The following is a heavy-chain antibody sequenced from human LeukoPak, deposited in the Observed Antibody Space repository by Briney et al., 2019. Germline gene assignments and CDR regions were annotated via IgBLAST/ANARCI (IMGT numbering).Heavy chain of an antibody. CDR3: ARLDSYNYYYYYGMAV. Sequence: GESLKISCKGSGYSFTSYWIGWVRQMPGKGLEWMGIIYPGDSDTRYSPSFQGQVTISADKSISTAYLQWSSLKASDTAMYYCARLDSYNYYYYYGMAVWGQGTTVTVSS. V-gene: IGHV5-51*01. D-gene: IGHD5-18*01. CDR2: IYPGDSDT. J-gene: IGHJ6*02. CDR1: GYSFTSYW.